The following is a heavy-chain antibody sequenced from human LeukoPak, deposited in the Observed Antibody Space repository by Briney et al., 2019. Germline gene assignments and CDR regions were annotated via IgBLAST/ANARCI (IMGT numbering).Heavy chain of an antibody. CDR1: GYTFTSYY. D-gene: IGHD2-2*01. CDR3: ASEGDCSSTSCYGWFDP. V-gene: IGHV1-46*01. J-gene: IGHJ5*02. CDR2: INPSGGST. Sequence: ASVKVSCKASGYTFTSYYMHWVRQAPGQGLEWMGIINPSGGSTSYAQKFQGRVTMTRDTSTSTVYMELSRQRPEDTAVYYCASEGDCSSTSCYGWFDPWGQGTLVTVSS.